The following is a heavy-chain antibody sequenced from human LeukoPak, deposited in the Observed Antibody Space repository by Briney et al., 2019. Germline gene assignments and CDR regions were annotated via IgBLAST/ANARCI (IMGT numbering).Heavy chain of an antibody. V-gene: IGHV4-38-2*01. CDR2: IYHSGNS. Sequence: SETLSLTCAVSGHTLGNGYYWGWIRPPPGKGVEWIGSIYHSGNSHYNPSLKSRVTMSVDTSKNQLSLKLTSVTAADTAVYYCASSNYCASTSCRRNYHYYYMDVWGKGTSVTVSS. CDR3: ASSNYCASTSCRRNYHYYYMDV. D-gene: IGHD2-2*01. CDR1: GHTLGNGYY. J-gene: IGHJ6*03.